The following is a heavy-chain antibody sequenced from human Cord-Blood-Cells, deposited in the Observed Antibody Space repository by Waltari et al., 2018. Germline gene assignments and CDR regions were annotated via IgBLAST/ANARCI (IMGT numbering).Heavy chain of an antibody. V-gene: IGHV3-30*04. CDR2: ISYDGSNK. Sequence: QVQLVESGGGVVQPGRSLRLSGAASGFSFRSYAMHWVRQAPCKGLEWVAVISYDGSNKYYADSVKGRFTISRDNSKNTLYLQMNSLRAEDTAVYYCARGWGHIVVVTAPYFDYWGQGTLVTVSS. J-gene: IGHJ4*02. CDR3: ARGWGHIVVVTAPYFDY. CDR1: GFSFRSYA. D-gene: IGHD2-21*02.